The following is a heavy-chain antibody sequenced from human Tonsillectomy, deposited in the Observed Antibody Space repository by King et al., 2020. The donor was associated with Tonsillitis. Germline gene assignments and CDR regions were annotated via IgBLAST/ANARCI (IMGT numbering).Heavy chain of an antibody. V-gene: IGHV1-18*01. CDR2: FATYNT. CDR1: GYTFNLYG. J-gene: IGHJ1*01. Sequence: QLVQSGSEVKKPGASVRVSCKTSGYTFNLYGITWVRQAPGRGLEWMGWFATYNTNYAQSLQGRLTLTADTSTSTAYMDLTSLRSDDTAMYYCTIPHRECSGTTCYSKFELWGQGTQLTVSS. D-gene: IGHD2-2*01. CDR3: TIPHRECSGTTCYSKFEL.